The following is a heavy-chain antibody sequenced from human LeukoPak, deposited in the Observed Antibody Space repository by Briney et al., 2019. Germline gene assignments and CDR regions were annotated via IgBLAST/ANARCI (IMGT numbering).Heavy chain of an antibody. CDR2: LNPNSGGT. CDR1: GYTFIGYY. D-gene: IGHD4-23*01. Sequence: ASVKVSCKASGYTFIGYYLYWVRQAPGQGLDWMGWLNPNSGGTNYAQNFQGRVTMTRDTSISTAYMELNSLRSDDTAVYYCARAETPGPSNWYFDLWGRGALVTVSS. CDR3: ARAETPGPSNWYFDL. V-gene: IGHV1-2*02. J-gene: IGHJ2*01.